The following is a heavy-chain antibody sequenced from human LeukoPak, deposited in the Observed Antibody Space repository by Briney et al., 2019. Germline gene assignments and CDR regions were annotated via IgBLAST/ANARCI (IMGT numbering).Heavy chain of an antibody. J-gene: IGHJ4*02. CDR1: GFMFTSYS. CDR3: ARHAAPGDSEFDY. D-gene: IGHD2-21*02. CDR2: IVGVDSHI. Sequence: PVGSLRLSCAASGFMFTSYSMNWVRQAPGKGLEWVSFIVGVDSHIYYADLVKGRFTISRDNAKNSLYLQMDSLTAEDTAVYYCARHAAPGDSEFDYWGQGTLVTVST. V-gene: IGHV3-21*01.